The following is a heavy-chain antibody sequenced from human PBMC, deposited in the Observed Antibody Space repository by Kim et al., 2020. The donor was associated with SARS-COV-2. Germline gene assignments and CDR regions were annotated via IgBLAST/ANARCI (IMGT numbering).Heavy chain of an antibody. V-gene: IGHV5-51*01. CDR1: GYSFTSYW. D-gene: IGHD2-2*01. CDR3: ARPHLLGYCSSTSCDDAFDI. J-gene: IGHJ3*02. Sequence: GESLKISCKGSGYSFTSYWIGWVRQMPGKGLEWMGIIYPGDSDTRYSPSFQGQVTISADKSISTAYLQWSSLKASDTAMYYCARPHLLGYCSSTSCDDAFDICGQGTMVTVSS. CDR2: IYPGDSDT.